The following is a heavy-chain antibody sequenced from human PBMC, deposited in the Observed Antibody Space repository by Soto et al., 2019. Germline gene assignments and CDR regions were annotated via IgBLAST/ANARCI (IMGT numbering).Heavy chain of an antibody. J-gene: IGHJ6*02. V-gene: IGHV1-46*01. CDR3: ARDEAYYDFWSGYKYYYYYGMDV. CDR1: GYTFTSYY. Sequence: GASVKVSCKASGYTFTSYYMHWVRQAPGQGLELMGIINPSGGSTSYAQKFQGRVTMTRDTSTSTVYMELSSLRSEDTAVYYCARDEAYYDFWSGYKYYYYYGMDVWGQGTTVTVSS. CDR2: INPSGGST. D-gene: IGHD3-3*01.